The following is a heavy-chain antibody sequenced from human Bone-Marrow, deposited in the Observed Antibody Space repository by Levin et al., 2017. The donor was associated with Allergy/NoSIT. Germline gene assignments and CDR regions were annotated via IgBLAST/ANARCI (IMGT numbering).Heavy chain of an antibody. J-gene: IGHJ6*02. CDR1: GDSIRRYY. V-gene: IGHV4-59*01. Sequence: RSQTLSLPCTVSGDSIRRYYWSWIRQPPGKGLEWIGYIYYSGSTNYNPSLKSRVTISVDTSKNQFSLDLNFVTAADTAVYYCARDAQTSPTRNYGMDVWGQGTTVTVSS. CDR2: IYYSGST. CDR3: ARDAQTSPTRNYGMDV.